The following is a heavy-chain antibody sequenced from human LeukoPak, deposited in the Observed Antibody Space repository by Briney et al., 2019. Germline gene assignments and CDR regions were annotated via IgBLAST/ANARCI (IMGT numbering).Heavy chain of an antibody. J-gene: IGHJ3*02. CDR2: ITSSSGYI. CDR3: ARAAYGSGVLDAFDM. CDR1: GFTFSSYT. V-gene: IGHV3-21*01. Sequence: PGGSLRLSCAASGFTFSSYTMKWVRQAPGKGLEWVSLITSSSGYIFYADSVKGRFTISRDNAKSSLYLQMNSLSAEDTAVYYCARAAYGSGVLDAFDMWGQGTMVTVSS. D-gene: IGHD3-10*01.